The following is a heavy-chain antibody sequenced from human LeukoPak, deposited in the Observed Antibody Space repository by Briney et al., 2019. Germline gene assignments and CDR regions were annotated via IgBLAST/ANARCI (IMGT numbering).Heavy chain of an antibody. V-gene: IGHV2-5*02. Sequence: SGPTLVDPPQPLTLTCTFSGFSPSTSGVGVGWIRQPPAKALEWLALTYWDDEKRYSPSPKSRLTITKDTSKNQVVLTMTNMDPVDAATYYCAHRRVGYCSSTSCLLGGAFDIWGQGTMVTVSS. D-gene: IGHD2-2*01. CDR3: AHRRVGYCSSTSCLLGGAFDI. J-gene: IGHJ3*02. CDR2: TYWDDEK. CDR1: GFSPSTSGVG.